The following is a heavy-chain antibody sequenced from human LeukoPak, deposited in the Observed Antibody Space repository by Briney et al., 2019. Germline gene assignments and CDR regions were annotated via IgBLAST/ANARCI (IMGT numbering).Heavy chain of an antibody. Sequence: GSLRLSCTASGFTFGDYAMTWVRQPPGKGLEWIGEINHSGSTNYNPSLKSRVTISVDTSKNQFSLKLSSVTAADTAVYYCARQTRGYSYGYYYYYYMDVWAKGPRSPSP. D-gene: IGHD5-18*01. CDR1: GFTFGDYA. CDR3: ARQTRGYSYGYYYYYYMDV. J-gene: IGHJ6*03. V-gene: IGHV4-34*01. CDR2: INHSGST.